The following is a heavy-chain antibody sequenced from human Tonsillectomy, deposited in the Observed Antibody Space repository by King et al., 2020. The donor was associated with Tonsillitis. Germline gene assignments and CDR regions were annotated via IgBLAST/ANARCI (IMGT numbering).Heavy chain of an antibody. CDR3: ASSGQRGYYFDY. Sequence: VQLVESGGGVVQPGRSLRLSCAASGFTFSSYGMHWVRQAPGKGLEWVALISYDGSNKYYADSVKGRFTISRDNSKNTLYLQMNSLRADDTAVYYCASSGQRGYYFDYWGQGTLVTVSS. D-gene: IGHD2-15*01. CDR1: GFTFSSYG. V-gene: IGHV3-30-3*01. CDR2: ISYDGSNK. J-gene: IGHJ4*02.